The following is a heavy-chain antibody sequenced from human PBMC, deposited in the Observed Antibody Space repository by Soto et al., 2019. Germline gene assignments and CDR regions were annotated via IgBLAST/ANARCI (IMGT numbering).Heavy chain of an antibody. Sequence: QVQLVESGGGVVQPGRSLRLSCAASGFTFSSYGMHWVRQAPGKGLEWVAVISYDGSNKYYADSVKGRFTISRDNSKNTLYLQMNSLRAEDTAVYYCAKDGGLAAHYYYSYGMDVWGQGTTVTVSS. V-gene: IGHV3-30*18. CDR1: GFTFSSYG. J-gene: IGHJ6*02. CDR3: AKDGGLAAHYYYSYGMDV. CDR2: ISYDGSNK. D-gene: IGHD6-6*01.